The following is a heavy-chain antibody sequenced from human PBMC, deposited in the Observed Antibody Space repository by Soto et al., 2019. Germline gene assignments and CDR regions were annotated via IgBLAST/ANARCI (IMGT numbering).Heavy chain of an antibody. Sequence: SVKVSCKASGGTFSSYAISWVRQAPGQGLEWMGGIIPIFGTANYAQKFQGRVTITADESTSTAYMELSSLRSEDTAVYYCARDLLVGATIYYFDYWGQGTLVTVSS. J-gene: IGHJ4*02. CDR2: IIPIFGTA. CDR3: ARDLLVGATIYYFDY. V-gene: IGHV1-69*13. D-gene: IGHD1-26*01. CDR1: GGTFSSYA.